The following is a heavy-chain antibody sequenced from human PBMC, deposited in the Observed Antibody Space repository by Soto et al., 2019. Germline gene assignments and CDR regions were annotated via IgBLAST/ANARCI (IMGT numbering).Heavy chain of an antibody. CDR2: VFYSGIT. CDR1: GASISKTYYY. CDR3: ARPDSLSGTGWFDP. D-gene: IGHD6-13*01. J-gene: IGHJ5*02. Sequence: KSSETLSLTCSVSGASISKTYYYWGWVRQTPEKGLEWIGTVFYSGITYYNPSLESRVTISIDRSQNQFSLKLTSVTAADTAVYYCARPDSLSGTGWFDPWGRGTLVTVSS. V-gene: IGHV4-39*01.